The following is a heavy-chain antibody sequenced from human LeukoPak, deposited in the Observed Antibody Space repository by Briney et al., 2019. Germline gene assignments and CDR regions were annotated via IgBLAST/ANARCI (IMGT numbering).Heavy chain of an antibody. CDR2: ISSNGGST. V-gene: IGHV3-64*01. J-gene: IGHJ5*02. CDR1: GFTFSGYA. D-gene: IGHD3-3*01. Sequence: GGSLRLSCAASGFTFSGYAMHWVRQAPGKGLEYVSAISSNGGSTYYANSVKGRFTISRDNSKNTLYLQMGSLRAEDMAVYYCARGTYDFWSGYNWFDPWGQGTPVTVSS. CDR3: ARGTYDFWSGYNWFDP.